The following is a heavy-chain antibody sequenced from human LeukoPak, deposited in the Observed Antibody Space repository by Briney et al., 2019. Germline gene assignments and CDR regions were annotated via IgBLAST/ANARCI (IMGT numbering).Heavy chain of an antibody. CDR1: GGSISSGSYY. Sequence: PSGTLSLTCAVSGGSISSGSYYWSWIRQPAGKGLEWIGRIYTSGSTNYNPSLKSRVTISVDTSKNQFSLKLSSVTAADTAVYYCARSLAAAGTWYFDYWGQGTLVTVSS. CDR2: IYTSGST. CDR3: ARSLAAAGTWYFDY. D-gene: IGHD6-13*01. V-gene: IGHV4-61*02. J-gene: IGHJ4*02.